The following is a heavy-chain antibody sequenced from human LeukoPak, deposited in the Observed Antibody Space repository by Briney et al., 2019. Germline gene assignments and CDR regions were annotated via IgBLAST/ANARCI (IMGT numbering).Heavy chain of an antibody. CDR1: GGTFSSYA. Sequence: SVKVSCKASGGTFSSYAISWVRQAPGQGLEWMGGIIPIFGTANYAQKFQGRVTITADKSTSTAYMELSSLRSEDTAVYYCARGNRDGYNYRSGYFDYWGQGTLVTVSS. CDR2: IIPIFGTA. J-gene: IGHJ4*02. D-gene: IGHD5-24*01. CDR3: ARGNRDGYNYRSGYFDY. V-gene: IGHV1-69*06.